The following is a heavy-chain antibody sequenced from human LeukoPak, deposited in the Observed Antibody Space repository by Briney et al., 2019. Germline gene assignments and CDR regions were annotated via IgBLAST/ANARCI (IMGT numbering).Heavy chain of an antibody. V-gene: IGHV3-48*01. D-gene: IGHD3-22*01. Sequence: AGSLRPTCAAAGFSFSSYSLNWVRQAPGMGLEGVLYTSCDSGVMHYGDAVKGRFAISRDNAKNSLYLQMNSLRAEDTAVYYCARKSGSSGYPFDYWGQGTLVTVPS. J-gene: IGHJ4*02. CDR3: ARKSGSSGYPFDY. CDR2: TSCDSGVM. CDR1: GFSFSSYS.